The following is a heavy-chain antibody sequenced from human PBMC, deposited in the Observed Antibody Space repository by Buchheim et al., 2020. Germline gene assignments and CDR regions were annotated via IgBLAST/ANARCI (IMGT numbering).Heavy chain of an antibody. V-gene: IGHV4-59*01. D-gene: IGHD3-3*01. Sequence: QVQLQESGPGLVKPSETLSLTCTVSGGSISSYYWSWIRQPPGKGLEWIGYIYYSGSTNYNPSLKSRVTISVDTSKNQFSLKLSSVTAADTAVYYCACTIFEVVDEYFQHWGQGTL. CDR1: GGSISSYY. CDR3: ACTIFEVVDEYFQH. J-gene: IGHJ1*01. CDR2: IYYSGST.